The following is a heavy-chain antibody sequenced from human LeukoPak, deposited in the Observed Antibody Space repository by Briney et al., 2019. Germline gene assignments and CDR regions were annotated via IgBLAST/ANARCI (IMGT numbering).Heavy chain of an antibody. CDR2: FMPIFGTA. J-gene: IGHJ4*02. CDR3: ARGESYTSSGYYY. V-gene: IGHV1-69*05. CDR1: GGTFSNYA. Sequence: SVKVSCKASGGTFSNYAISWVRQAPGQGLEWMGRFMPIFGTANHAQKFQGRVTITTDESTTTVYMELSSLKSEDTAVYYCARGESYTSSGYYYWGQGTLVTVSS. D-gene: IGHD3-22*01.